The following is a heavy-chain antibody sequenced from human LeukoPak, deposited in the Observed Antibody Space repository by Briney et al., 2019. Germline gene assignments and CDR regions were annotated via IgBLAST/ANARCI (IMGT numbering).Heavy chain of an antibody. V-gene: IGHV3-23*01. CDR1: GFTFSSYA. CDR3: TRGDYSDYYYFDY. CDR2: ISGSGGNT. D-gene: IGHD4-11*01. J-gene: IGHJ4*02. Sequence: GGSLRLSCAASGFTFSSYAMSWVRQAPGKGLGWVSAISGSGGNTYNADSVKGRFTISRDNSKNTLYLQMNSLRAEDTAVYYCTRGDYSDYYYFDYWGQGILVTVSS.